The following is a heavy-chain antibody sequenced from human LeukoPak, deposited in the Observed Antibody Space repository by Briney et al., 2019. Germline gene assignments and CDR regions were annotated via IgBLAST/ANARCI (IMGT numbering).Heavy chain of an antibody. Sequence: SETLSLTRAVSGGSISSSNWWSWVRPPPGKGLEWTGEIYHSGSTNYNASLKSRVTISVDKSKNQFSLQLSTVTAADTAVYYCARDLIAARPLSDYWGQGTLVTVSS. V-gene: IGHV4-4*02. CDR3: ARDLIAARPLSDY. CDR1: GGSISSSNW. J-gene: IGHJ4*02. D-gene: IGHD6-6*01. CDR2: IYHSGST.